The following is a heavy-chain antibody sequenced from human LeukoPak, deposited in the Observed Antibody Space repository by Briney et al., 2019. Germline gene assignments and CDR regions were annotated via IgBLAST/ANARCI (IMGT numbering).Heavy chain of an antibody. J-gene: IGHJ4*02. Sequence: SETLSLTCTVSGGSISSGGYYWSWIRQHPGKGLEWIGYIYYSGSTYYNPSLKSRVTISVDTSKNQFSLKLSSVTAADTAVYYCARSIAAAGFDYWGQGTLVTASS. CDR3: ARSIAAAGFDY. CDR2: IYYSGST. V-gene: IGHV4-31*03. CDR1: GGSISSGGYY. D-gene: IGHD6-13*01.